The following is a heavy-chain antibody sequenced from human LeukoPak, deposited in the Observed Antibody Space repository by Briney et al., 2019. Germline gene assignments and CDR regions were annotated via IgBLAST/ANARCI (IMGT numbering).Heavy chain of an antibody. CDR2: IDYSGST. CDR1: GDSISSSYYY. CDR3: ARGDGYNRGFDP. V-gene: IGHV4-39*07. J-gene: IGHJ5*02. D-gene: IGHD5-24*01. Sequence: SETLSPACTVSGDSISSSYYYWGWIRQPPGKGPEWIGSIDYSGSTYHNPSLKSRITISVDTSKNQFSLKLSSVTAADTAVYYCARGDGYNRGFDPWGQGSLVTVSS.